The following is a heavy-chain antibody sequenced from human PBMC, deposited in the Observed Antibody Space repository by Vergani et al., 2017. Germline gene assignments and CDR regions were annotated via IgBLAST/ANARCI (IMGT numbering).Heavy chain of an antibody. Sequence: QVHPVESGGGVVQPGRSLRLSCVVSGFTPSYYGMHWVRPAPGTGLEWVAVISYDGTQKYYADSVKGRFTISRDNSKSTLYLQMNSLRTEDTAVYYCATKSXGTPGCQIGYFREWGQGTLVTVSS. CDR2: ISYDGTQK. J-gene: IGHJ1*01. D-gene: IGHD1-1*01. CDR3: ATKSXGTPGCQIGYFRE. CDR1: GFTPSYYG. V-gene: IGHV3-30*03.